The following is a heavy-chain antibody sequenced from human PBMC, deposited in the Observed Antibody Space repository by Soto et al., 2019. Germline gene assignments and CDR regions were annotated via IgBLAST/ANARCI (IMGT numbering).Heavy chain of an antibody. Sequence: SETLSLTCTVSGVTISSYYLSWIRQTTGKGLEWIGYIYYSGSTNYNPSLKSRVTISVDTSKNQFSLKLSSVTAADTAVYYCARVGTGNTHLTVTSFDYWGQGTLVTVSS. CDR1: GVTISSYY. CDR3: ARVGTGNTHLTVTSFDY. D-gene: IGHD4-17*01. J-gene: IGHJ4*02. CDR2: IYYSGST. V-gene: IGHV4-59*01.